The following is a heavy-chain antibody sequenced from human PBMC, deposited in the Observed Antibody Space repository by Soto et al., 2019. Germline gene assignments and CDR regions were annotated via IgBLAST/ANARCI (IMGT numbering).Heavy chain of an antibody. D-gene: IGHD3-3*01. Sequence: PSETLSLTCAVYGGSFRGDDCSWIRPPPGKGLEWIGEINHSGSTNYNPSLKSRVTISVDTSKNQFSLKLSSVTAADTAVYYCARGGGAYYDFWGGPVYYSMDAWGLGTTVTVSS. CDR3: ARGGGAYYDFWGGPVYYSMDA. CDR1: GGSFRGDD. J-gene: IGHJ6*02. CDR2: INHSGST. V-gene: IGHV4-34*01.